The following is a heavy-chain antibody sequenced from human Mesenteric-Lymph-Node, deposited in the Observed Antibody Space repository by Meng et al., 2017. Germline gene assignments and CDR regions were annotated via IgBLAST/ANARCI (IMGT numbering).Heavy chain of an antibody. J-gene: IGHJ3*02. CDR1: GFTFSSYT. CDR2: ISSGSSYK. V-gene: IGHV3-21*01. CDR3: AAETPYFSGGSCSGTFAAFDI. D-gene: IGHD2-15*01. Sequence: EFLRLSCAASGFTFSSYTMNWVRQAPGKGLEWVSFISSGSSYKYYADSVKGRFTISRDNAKSTLYLQMNSLRAEDTAVYYCAAETPYFSGGSCSGTFAAFDIWGQGTLVTVSS.